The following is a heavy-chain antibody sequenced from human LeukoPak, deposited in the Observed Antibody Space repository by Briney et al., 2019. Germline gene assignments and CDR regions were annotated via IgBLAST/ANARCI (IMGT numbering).Heavy chain of an antibody. CDR1: GYTFTSYG. D-gene: IGHD3-3*01. Sequence: ASVKVSCKASGYTFTSYGISWVRQAPGQGLEWMGWICAYNGNTNYAQKLQGRVTMTTDTSTSTAYMELRSLRSDDTAVYYCAREGSPDFWSGYRWYFDYWGQGTLVTVSS. CDR3: AREGSPDFWSGYRWYFDY. V-gene: IGHV1-18*01. J-gene: IGHJ4*02. CDR2: ICAYNGNT.